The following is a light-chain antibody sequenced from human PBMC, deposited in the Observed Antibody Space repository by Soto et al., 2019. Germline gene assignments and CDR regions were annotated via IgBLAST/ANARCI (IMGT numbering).Light chain of an antibody. CDR1: SSNIGKNY. CDR3: AAWDDSLSGRV. J-gene: IGLJ3*02. Sequence: QSALTQPPSVSGTPGQRVTISCSGSSSNIGKNYVYWYQQVPGTAPILLIHSNNQRPSGVPDRFSGSKSGTSASLAISGLRSEDEADYYCAAWDDSLSGRVFGGGTQLTVL. CDR2: SNN. V-gene: IGLV1-47*02.